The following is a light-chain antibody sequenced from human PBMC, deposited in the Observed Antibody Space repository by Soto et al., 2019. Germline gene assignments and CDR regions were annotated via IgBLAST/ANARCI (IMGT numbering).Light chain of an antibody. Sequence: QSVLTQPPSASGTPGQRVTISCSGSISNIGSNPVYWHQQLPGTAPTLLIFRNNQRPSAVPDRLSDSKSGTSASLAISGVRSEDEADYYCAAWDDSLSVYVFGTGTKLTVL. CDR2: RNN. CDR3: AAWDDSLSVYV. V-gene: IGLV1-47*01. J-gene: IGLJ1*01. CDR1: ISNIGSNP.